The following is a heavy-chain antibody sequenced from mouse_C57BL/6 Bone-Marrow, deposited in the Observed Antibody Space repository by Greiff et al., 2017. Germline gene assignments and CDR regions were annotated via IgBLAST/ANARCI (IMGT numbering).Heavy chain of an antibody. D-gene: IGHD2-5*01. Sequence: VQLQQPGAELVKPGASVKLSCKASGYTFTSYWMHWVKQRPGQGLEWIGMIHPNSGSTNYNEKFKSKATLTVDKSSSTAYMQLSSLTSEDSAVYYCATYYSNYLAWFAYWGQGTLVTGSA. V-gene: IGHV1-64*01. CDR3: ATYYSNYLAWFAY. CDR1: GYTFTSYW. J-gene: IGHJ3*01. CDR2: IHPNSGST.